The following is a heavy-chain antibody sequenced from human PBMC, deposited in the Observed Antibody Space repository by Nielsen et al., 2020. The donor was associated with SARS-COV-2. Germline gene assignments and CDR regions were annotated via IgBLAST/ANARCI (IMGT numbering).Heavy chain of an antibody. D-gene: IGHD3-22*01. CDR1: GFTFSSYW. Sequence: GESLKISCAASGFTFSSYWMHWVRQVPGTGLVWVSRINSDGSGATYADSVKGRFTISRVNAKKTLYLQMTSLRAEDTAVYYCVRSRYYGPTSYFDYWGQGTLVTVPS. J-gene: IGHJ4*02. V-gene: IGHV3-74*01. CDR2: INSDGSGA. CDR3: VRSRYYGPTSYFDY.